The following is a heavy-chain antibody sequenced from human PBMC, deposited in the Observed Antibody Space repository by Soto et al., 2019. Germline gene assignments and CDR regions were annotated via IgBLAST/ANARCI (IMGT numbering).Heavy chain of an antibody. Sequence: PSETLSLTCTVSGGSVSSGSYYWSWIRQPPGKGLEWIGYIYYSGSTNYNPSLKSRVTISVDTSKNQFSLKLSSVTAADTAVYYCARMVDFWSGYYTTVTSKFDYWGQGTLVTVSS. CDR1: GGSVSSGSYY. D-gene: IGHD3-3*01. CDR3: ARMVDFWSGYYTTVTSKFDY. J-gene: IGHJ4*02. CDR2: IYYSGST. V-gene: IGHV4-61*01.